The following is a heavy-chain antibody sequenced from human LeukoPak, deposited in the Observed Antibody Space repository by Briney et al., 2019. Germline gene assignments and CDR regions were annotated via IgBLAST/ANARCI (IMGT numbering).Heavy chain of an antibody. Sequence: GGSLRLSCAASGFTFSSYAMSWVRQAPGKGLEWVSAISGCGGSTYYADSVKGRFTISRDNSKNTLYLQMSSLRAEDTAVYYCAKDGKGSSWVPADFDYWGQGTLVTVSS. V-gene: IGHV3-23*01. CDR1: GFTFSSYA. CDR3: AKDGKGSSWVPADFDY. CDR2: ISGCGGST. D-gene: IGHD6-13*01. J-gene: IGHJ4*02.